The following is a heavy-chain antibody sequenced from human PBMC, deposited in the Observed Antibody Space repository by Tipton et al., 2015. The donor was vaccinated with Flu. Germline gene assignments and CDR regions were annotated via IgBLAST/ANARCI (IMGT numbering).Heavy chain of an antibody. CDR2: IYHSGST. J-gene: IGHJ4*02. CDR1: GGSISSGGYS. V-gene: IGHV4-30-2*01. CDR3: ARALWIEGYFDY. Sequence: TLSLTCAVSGGSISSGGYSWGWIRQPPGKGLEWIGYIYHSGSTYYNPSLKSRVTISVDRSKNQFSLKLSSVTAADTAVYYCARALWIEGYFDYWGQGTLVTVSS. D-gene: IGHD3-3*01.